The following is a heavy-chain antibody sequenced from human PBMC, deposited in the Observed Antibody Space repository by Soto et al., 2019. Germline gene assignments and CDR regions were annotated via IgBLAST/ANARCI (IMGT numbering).Heavy chain of an antibody. J-gene: IGHJ5*02. CDR3: ARDSRPTYYDILTGYSNFDP. Sequence: ASVKVSCKASGYTFTSYGISWVRQAPGQGLEWMGWISAYNGNTNFAQKLQGRVTMTTDTSTSTAYMELRSLRSDDTAVYYCARDSRPTYYDILTGYSNFDPWGQGTLVTVSS. CDR2: ISAYNGNT. D-gene: IGHD3-9*01. CDR1: GYTFTSYG. V-gene: IGHV1-18*01.